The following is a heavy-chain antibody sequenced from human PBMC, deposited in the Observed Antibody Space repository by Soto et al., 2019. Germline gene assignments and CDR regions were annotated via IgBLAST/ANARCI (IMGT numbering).Heavy chain of an antibody. CDR1: GASITGSSY. V-gene: IGHV4-4*07. D-gene: IGHD2-8*02. CDR3: ARGRTPPGAPAWYYFDS. CDR2: FSLSGTT. Sequence: SETLSLPCTVSGASITGSSYWSWIRQPAGKGLEWIGRFSLSGTTNYNPSLRSRVTMSEDVSKNQFSLRLTSVTAADTALYYCARGRTPPGAPAWYYFDSWGQGTRVTVSS. J-gene: IGHJ4*02.